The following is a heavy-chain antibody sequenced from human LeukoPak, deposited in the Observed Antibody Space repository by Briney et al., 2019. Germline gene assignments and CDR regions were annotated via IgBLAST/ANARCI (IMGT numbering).Heavy chain of an antibody. V-gene: IGHV3-11*04. J-gene: IGHJ4*02. D-gene: IGHD3-10*01. CDR1: RFTFSDYY. Sequence: PGGSLRLSCAASRFTFSDYYMSWIRQAPGKGLEWVSYISSSGITRYYADSVKGRFTMPRDNAKNSVHLQMNSLRAEDTAVYYCARDLKGVAHFFEYWGQGILVTVSS. CDR3: ARDLKGVAHFFEY. CDR2: ISSSGITR.